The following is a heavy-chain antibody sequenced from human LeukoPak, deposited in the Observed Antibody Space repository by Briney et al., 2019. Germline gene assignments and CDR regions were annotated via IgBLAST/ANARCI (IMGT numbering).Heavy chain of an antibody. CDR3: ARENSYYDSSGYYFGSGYFDY. CDR1: GGSISSYQ. J-gene: IGHJ4*02. D-gene: IGHD3-22*01. Sequence: SETLSLTCTVSGGSISSYQWSWLRQPPGKGLEWIGYIYYSGSTNYNPSLQSRVTISVDTSKNQFSLRLSSVTAADTAIYYCARENSYYDSSGYYFGSGYFDYWGQGTLVTVSS. V-gene: IGHV4-59*01. CDR2: IYYSGST.